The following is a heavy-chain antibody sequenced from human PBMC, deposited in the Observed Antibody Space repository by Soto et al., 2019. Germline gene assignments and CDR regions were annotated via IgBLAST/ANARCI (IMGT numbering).Heavy chain of an antibody. Sequence: SQTLSLTCAISGDSVSSSSVTWNWIRQSPSRGLEWLGRTYYRSKWYNDYAESVKSRITINPDTSKNQFSLHLNSVTPEDTAVYDGVRLIGNSWLDFWGQGTLVPVAS. V-gene: IGHV6-1*01. J-gene: IGHJ5*01. CDR3: VRLIGNSWLDF. CDR2: TYYRSKWYN. CDR1: GDSVSSSSVT. D-gene: IGHD1-26*01.